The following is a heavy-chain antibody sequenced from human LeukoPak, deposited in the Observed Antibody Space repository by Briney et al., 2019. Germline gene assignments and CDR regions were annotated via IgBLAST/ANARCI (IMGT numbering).Heavy chain of an antibody. D-gene: IGHD3-22*01. CDR2: IYYSGST. Sequence: SETLSLTCTVSGGSISSSSYYWGWIRQPPGKGLEWIGSIYYSGSTYYNPSLKSRVTMSVDTSKNQFSLKLSSVTAADTAVYYCARDKGDYYDSSGYYYTDWGQGTLVTVSS. CDR1: GGSISSSSYY. CDR3: ARDKGDYYDSSGYYYTD. J-gene: IGHJ4*02. V-gene: IGHV4-39*07.